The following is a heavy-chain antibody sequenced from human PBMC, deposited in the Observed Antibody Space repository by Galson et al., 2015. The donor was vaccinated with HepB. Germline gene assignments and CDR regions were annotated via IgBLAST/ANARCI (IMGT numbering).Heavy chain of an antibody. Sequence: ETLSLTCTVSGGSISSSSYYWGWIRQPPGKGLEWIGSIYYSGSTYYNPSLKSRVTISVDTSKNQFSLKLSSVTAADTAVYYCARTYDILEGYDYWGQGTLVTVSS. CDR3: ARTYDILEGYDY. CDR1: GGSISSSSYY. V-gene: IGHV4-39*01. D-gene: IGHD3-9*01. CDR2: IYYSGST. J-gene: IGHJ4*02.